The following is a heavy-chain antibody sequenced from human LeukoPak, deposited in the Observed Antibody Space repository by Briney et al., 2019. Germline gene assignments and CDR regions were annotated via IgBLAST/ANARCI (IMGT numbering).Heavy chain of an antibody. V-gene: IGHV1-24*01. CDR3: AIGGDYYGSGSY. Sequence: ASVKVSCKVSGYTLTELSMHWVRQAPGKGLEWMGGFDPEDGETIYAQKFQGRVTMTEDTSTDTAYMELSSLRSEDTAVYYCAIGGDYYGSGSYWGQGTLVTVSS. D-gene: IGHD3-10*01. J-gene: IGHJ4*02. CDR2: FDPEDGET. CDR1: GYTLTELS.